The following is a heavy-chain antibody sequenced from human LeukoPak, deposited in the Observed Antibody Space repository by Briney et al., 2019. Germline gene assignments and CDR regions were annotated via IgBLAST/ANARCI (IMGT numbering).Heavy chain of an antibody. J-gene: IGHJ4*02. CDR3: ARTMDSSSYSPYDY. CDR1: GGSISSSSYY. CDR2: IYYSGST. D-gene: IGHD6-19*01. Sequence: PSETLSLTCTVSGGSISSSSYYWGWIRQPPGKGLEWIGSIYYSGSTYYNPSLKSRVTISVDTSKNQFSLKLSSVTAADTAVYYCARTMDSSSYSPYDYWGQGTLVTVSS. V-gene: IGHV4-39*07.